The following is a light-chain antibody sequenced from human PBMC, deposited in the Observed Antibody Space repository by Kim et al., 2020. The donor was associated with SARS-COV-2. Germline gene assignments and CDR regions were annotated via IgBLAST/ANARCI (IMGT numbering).Light chain of an antibody. CDR2: GAS. CDR1: QSVSSNY. V-gene: IGKV3-20*01. Sequence: EIVLTQSPGTLSLSPGERATLSCRASQSVSSNYLAWYQQKPGQAPRLLIYGASSRATGIADRFSGSGSGTDFTLTISRLEPEDFAVYYRQQYGSSWTFGQGTKVDIK. J-gene: IGKJ1*01. CDR3: QQYGSSWT.